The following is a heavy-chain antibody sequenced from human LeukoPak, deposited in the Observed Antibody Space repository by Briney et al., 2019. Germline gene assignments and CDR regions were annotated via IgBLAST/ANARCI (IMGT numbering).Heavy chain of an antibody. CDR2: IYYSGST. V-gene: IGHV4-39*07. CDR1: GGSISSSSYS. Sequence: SETLSLTCTVSGGSISSSSYSWGWIRQPPGKGLEWIGSIYYSGSTNYNPSLKSRVTISVDTSKNQFSLKLSSVTAADTAVYYCARCITGTTRYYGMDVWGQGTTVTVSS. CDR3: ARCITGTTRYYGMDV. J-gene: IGHJ6*02. D-gene: IGHD1-7*01.